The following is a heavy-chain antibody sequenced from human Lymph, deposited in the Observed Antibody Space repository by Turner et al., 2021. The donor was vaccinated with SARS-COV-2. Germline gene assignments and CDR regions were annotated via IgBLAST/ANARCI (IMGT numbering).Heavy chain of an antibody. J-gene: IGHJ4*02. CDR2: ISGSGGST. D-gene: IGHD3-22*01. V-gene: IGHV3-23*01. Sequence: EVQLLESGGHLVPPGGSLRLSCAASGFTFSSYAMSWVRQAPGKGLEWVSAISGSGGSTYYADSVKGRFSISRDNSKNTLYLQMNSLRAEDTAVYYCAKNEMAMIVVVITLFDYWGQGTLVTVSS. CDR1: GFTFSSYA. CDR3: AKNEMAMIVVVITLFDY.